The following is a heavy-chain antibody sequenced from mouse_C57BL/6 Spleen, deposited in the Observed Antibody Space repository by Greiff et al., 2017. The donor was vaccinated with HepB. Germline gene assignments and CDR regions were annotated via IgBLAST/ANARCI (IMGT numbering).Heavy chain of an antibody. CDR3: ARSFYYGYPWFAY. D-gene: IGHD2-2*01. Sequence: QVQLQQPGTELVKPGASVKLSCKASGYTFTSYWMHWVKQRPGQGLEWIGNINPSNGGTNYNEKFKSKATLTVDKSSSTAYMQLRSLTSEDSAVYYCARSFYYGYPWFAYWGQGTLVTVSA. V-gene: IGHV1-53*01. CDR1: GYTFTSYW. J-gene: IGHJ3*01. CDR2: INPSNGGT.